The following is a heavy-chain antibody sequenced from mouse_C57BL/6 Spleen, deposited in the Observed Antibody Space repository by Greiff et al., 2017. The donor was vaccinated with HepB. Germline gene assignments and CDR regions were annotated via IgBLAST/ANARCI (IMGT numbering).Heavy chain of an antibody. CDR1: GFSLTSYG. D-gene: IGHD3-2*02. J-gene: IGHJ3*01. CDR2: IWSGGST. CDR3: ARNGAQATWFAY. V-gene: IGHV2-2*01. Sequence: QVQLKESGPGLVQPSQSLSITCTVSGFSLTSYGVHWVRQSPGKGLEWLGVIWSGGSTDYNAAFISRLSISKDNSKSQVFFKMNSLQADDTAIYYCARNGAQATWFAYWGQGTLVTVSA.